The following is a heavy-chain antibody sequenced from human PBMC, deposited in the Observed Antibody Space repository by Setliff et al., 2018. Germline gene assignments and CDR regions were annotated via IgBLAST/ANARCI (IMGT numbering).Heavy chain of an antibody. CDR1: GYTLTELS. D-gene: IGHD3-22*01. CDR3: AKSGGGSSGYYNAFDI. CDR2: FDPEDGET. V-gene: IGHV1-24*01. Sequence: GASVKVSCKVSGYTLTELSRHWVRQAPGKGLEWMGGFDPEDGETIYAQKFQGRVTMTEDTSTDTAYMELSSLRSEDTAVYYCAKSGGGSSGYYNAFDIWGQGTMVTVSS. J-gene: IGHJ3*02.